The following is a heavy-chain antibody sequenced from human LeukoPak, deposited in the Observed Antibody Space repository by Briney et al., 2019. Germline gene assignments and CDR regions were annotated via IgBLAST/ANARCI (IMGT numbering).Heavy chain of an antibody. D-gene: IGHD1-26*01. V-gene: IGHV3-53*01. J-gene: IGHJ4*02. CDR2: INSGGST. CDR3: ARYVSWDYFDY. CDR1: GFSVSSNY. Sequence: GGSLRLSCAASGFSVSSNYMSWVRQASGKGLEWVSVINSGGSTYYADPVKGRFTISRDNSKNTVYLQMIGPRVEDTAVYYCARYVSWDYFDYWGQGTLVTVSS.